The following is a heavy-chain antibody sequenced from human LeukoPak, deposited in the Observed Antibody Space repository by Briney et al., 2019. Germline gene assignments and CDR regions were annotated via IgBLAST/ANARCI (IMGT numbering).Heavy chain of an antibody. V-gene: IGHV3-13*04. CDR3: AREAVGYFDL. CDR2: IGTTGET. J-gene: IGHJ2*01. Sequence: GGSLRLSCAASGFTFSSYDMHWVRQVTGKGLEWVSGIGTTGETDYPGSVKGRFTISRENVKNSLHLQMNSLRAGDTAVYYCAREAVGYFDLWGHGTPVTVSS. D-gene: IGHD1-26*01. CDR1: GFTFSSYD.